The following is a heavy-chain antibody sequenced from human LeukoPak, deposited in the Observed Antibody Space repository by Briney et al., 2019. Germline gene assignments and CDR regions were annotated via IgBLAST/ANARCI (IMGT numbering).Heavy chain of an antibody. J-gene: IGHJ4*02. CDR2: ISYDGSNK. CDR1: GFTFSNYD. CDR3: AKDREGTTFDN. Sequence: GGSLRLSCAASGFTFSNYDMHWVRQAPGKGLEWVAVISYDGSNKYYADSVKGRFTISRDNSKNPVYLQMNSLRAEDTAVYYCAKDREGTTFDNWGQGTLVTVSS. V-gene: IGHV3-30*18. D-gene: IGHD1-7*01.